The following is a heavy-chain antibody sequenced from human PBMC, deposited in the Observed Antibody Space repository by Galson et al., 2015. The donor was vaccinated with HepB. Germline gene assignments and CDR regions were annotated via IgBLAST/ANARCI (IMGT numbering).Heavy chain of an antibody. V-gene: IGHV1-18*01. CDR2: ISAYNGNT. CDR3: ARRLYYYDSSAPGRDDAFDI. CDR1: GYTFTSYG. Sequence: SVKVSCKASGYTFTSYGISWVRQAPGQGLEWMGWISAYNGNTNYAQKLQGRVTMTTDTSTSTAYMELRSLRSDDTAGYYCARRLYYYDSSAPGRDDAFDIWGQGTMVTVSS. D-gene: IGHD3-22*01. J-gene: IGHJ3*02.